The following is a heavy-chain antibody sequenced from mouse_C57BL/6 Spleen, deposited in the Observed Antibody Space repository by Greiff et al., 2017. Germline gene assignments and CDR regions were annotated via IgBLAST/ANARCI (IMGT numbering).Heavy chain of an antibody. V-gene: IGHV1-54*01. J-gene: IGHJ3*01. CDR3: ARSGEIYYYGSSYVWFAY. CDR2: INPGSGGT. D-gene: IGHD1-1*01. Sequence: VQLQQSGAELVRPGTSVKVSCKASGYAFTNYLIEWVKQRPGQGLEWIGVINPGSGGTNYNEKFQGKATLTADKSSSTAYMQLSSLTSEDSAVYFCARSGEIYYYGSSYVWFAYWGQGTLVTVSA. CDR1: GYAFTNYL.